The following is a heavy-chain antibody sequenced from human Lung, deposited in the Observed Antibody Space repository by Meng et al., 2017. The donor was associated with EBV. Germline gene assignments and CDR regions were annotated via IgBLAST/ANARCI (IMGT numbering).Heavy chain of an antibody. CDR1: GGSISSGGYY. Sequence: QVRRQEWSPARVKPSPTLPLTCTVSGGSISSGGYYWSWIRQHPGKGLEWIGYIHSSGSTYYNPSLRSRLTISVDTSKNQFSLKLSSVTASDTAVYYCARASYGSGSPLGESWFDPWGQGTLVTVSS. CDR2: IHSSGST. V-gene: IGHV4-31*03. J-gene: IGHJ5*02. CDR3: ARASYGSGSPLGESWFDP. D-gene: IGHD3-10*01.